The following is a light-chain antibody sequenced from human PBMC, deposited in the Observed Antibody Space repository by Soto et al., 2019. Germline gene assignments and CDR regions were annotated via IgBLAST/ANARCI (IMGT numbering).Light chain of an antibody. J-gene: IGLJ2*01. CDR3: AIWDDKLSGL. CDR1: NPTSDNHY. CDR2: RNT. Sequence: QPVLTQPPSASGTPGQRVTISCSASNPTSDNHYVYWYQQVPGTPPKLLIYRNTQRPSGVPDRFSASRSGTSASLAIGGLRSEDEADYYCAIWDDKLSGLFGGGTKVTVL. V-gene: IGLV1-47*01.